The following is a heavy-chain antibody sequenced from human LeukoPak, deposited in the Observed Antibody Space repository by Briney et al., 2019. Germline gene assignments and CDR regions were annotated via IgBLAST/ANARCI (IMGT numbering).Heavy chain of an antibody. CDR3: AREDSDYSNYDF. CDR1: GFSFSSYE. D-gene: IGHD4-11*01. CDR2: ISGSGSII. J-gene: IGHJ4*02. V-gene: IGHV3-48*03. Sequence: PGGSLRLSCAASGFSFSSYEMNWVRQAPGKGLEWVSYISGSGSIIYYADSVKGRFTVSRDNAKSSLYLQMNDLRAEDTAVYYCAREDSDYSNYDFWGQGTLVTVSP.